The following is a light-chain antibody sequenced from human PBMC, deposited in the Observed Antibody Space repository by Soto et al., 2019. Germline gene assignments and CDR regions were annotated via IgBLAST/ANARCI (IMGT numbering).Light chain of an antibody. CDR3: SSYNRSSTGL. CDR1: SSDIGAYNY. Sequence: QSALTQPASVSGSPGQSITISCTGTSSDIGAYNYVSWYQHHPGKAPKLMIYEVSSRPSGVSSRFSGSKSGNTASLTISGLQADDEADYYCSSYNRSSTGLFGGGTKLTVL. V-gene: IGLV2-14*01. J-gene: IGLJ2*01. CDR2: EVS.